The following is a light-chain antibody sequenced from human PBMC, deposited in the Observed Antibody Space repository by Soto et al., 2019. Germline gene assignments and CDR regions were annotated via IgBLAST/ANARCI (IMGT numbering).Light chain of an antibody. Sequence: EIVMTQSPATLSVSPGERATLSCRASQSVSSKLAWYQQKPGQAPRVLIFGASTRATGIPARFSGSGSGTGFTPTISNPETEGFSVYYCQHYNDWAPTWKFGQGNRVEIK. J-gene: IGKJ1*01. V-gene: IGKV3-15*01. CDR3: QHYNDWAPTWK. CDR1: QSVSSK. CDR2: GAS.